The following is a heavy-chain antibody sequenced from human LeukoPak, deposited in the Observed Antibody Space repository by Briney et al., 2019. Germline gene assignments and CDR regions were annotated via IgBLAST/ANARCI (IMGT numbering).Heavy chain of an antibody. V-gene: IGHV4-31*03. CDR3: ARDRGALLRFLDRFFDY. CDR2: IYYSGST. D-gene: IGHD3-3*01. CDR1: GGSISSGGYY. J-gene: IGHJ4*02. Sequence: PSETLSLTCTVSGGSISSGGYYWSWIRQHPGTGLEWLGYIYYSGSTYYNPSLKSRVTISVDTSKNQFSLKLSSVTAADTAVYYCARDRGALLRFLDRFFDYWGQGTLVTVSS.